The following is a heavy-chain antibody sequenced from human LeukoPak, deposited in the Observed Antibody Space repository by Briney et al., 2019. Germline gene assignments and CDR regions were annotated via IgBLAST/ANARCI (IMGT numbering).Heavy chain of an antibody. V-gene: IGHV3-30*18. D-gene: IGHD2-15*01. CDR1: GLTFSSYG. Sequence: GGSLRLSCAASGLTFSSYGMHWVRQAPGKGLEWVAVISYDGSNKYYADSVKGRFTISRDNSKNTLYLQMNSLRAEDTAVYYCAKDLEDCSGGSCYPPADYWGQGTLVTVSS. CDR2: ISYDGSNK. CDR3: AKDLEDCSGGSCYPPADY. J-gene: IGHJ4*02.